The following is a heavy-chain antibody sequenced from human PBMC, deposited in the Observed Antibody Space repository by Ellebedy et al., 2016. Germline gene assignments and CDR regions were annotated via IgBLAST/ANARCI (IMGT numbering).Heavy chain of an antibody. CDR3: ARVPSGYTYVIDH. V-gene: IGHV3-74*01. J-gene: IGHJ5*02. D-gene: IGHD5-18*01. Sequence: GESLKISXAVSGFTFSNNWMHWVRQAPGKGLVWVSRINGDGSTTNYADSVKGRFTVSRDNAKNALYLQMNSLRDEDTAVYYCARVPSGYTYVIDHWGQGTLVAVSS. CDR2: INGDGSTT. CDR1: GFTFSNNW.